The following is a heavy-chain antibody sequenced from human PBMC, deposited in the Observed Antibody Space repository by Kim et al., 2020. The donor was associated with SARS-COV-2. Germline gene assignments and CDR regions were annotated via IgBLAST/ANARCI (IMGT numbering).Heavy chain of an antibody. V-gene: IGHV3-7*01. Sequence: GGSLRLSCVCSGLTLSKSYMSWVRPAPGKGLEWVAQIKPDGSEKYYVNSVRGRFTLSRDNAKNSVFLQISSLNADDTALYFCARDDLFGSGIPICGLGTMVPVS. CDR3: ARDDLFGSGIPI. CDR1: GLTLSKSY. J-gene: IGHJ3*02. D-gene: IGHD3-10*01. CDR2: IKPDGSEK.